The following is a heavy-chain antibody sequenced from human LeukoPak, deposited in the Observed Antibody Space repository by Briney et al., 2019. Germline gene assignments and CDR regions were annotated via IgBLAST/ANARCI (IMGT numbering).Heavy chain of an antibody. CDR1: GFSFSSYA. V-gene: IGHV3-23*01. Sequence: GGSLRLSCVASGFSFSSYAMTWVRQVPEKGLEWVAAISGSSGNTYYSDSVTGRFTISRDNSKNTLYLQMNSLRAEDTARYYCARGWNESYFRTFAHWGQGTLVTVSS. J-gene: IGHJ4*02. CDR2: ISGSSGNT. D-gene: IGHD3-10*01. CDR3: ARGWNESYFRTFAH.